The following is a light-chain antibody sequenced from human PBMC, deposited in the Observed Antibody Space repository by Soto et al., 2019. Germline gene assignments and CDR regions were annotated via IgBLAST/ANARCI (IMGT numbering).Light chain of an antibody. Sequence: QSALTQPRSVSGSPGQSVTISCTGTSSDVSAYDYVSWYQHHPGRPPKLIIYDLNKRPSGVPDRFSGSKSGNTASLTLSGLQAEDEAAYYCCSYADTYTFVVFGGGTKLTVL. CDR2: DLN. CDR3: CSYADTYTFVV. CDR1: SSDVSAYDY. J-gene: IGLJ2*01. V-gene: IGLV2-11*01.